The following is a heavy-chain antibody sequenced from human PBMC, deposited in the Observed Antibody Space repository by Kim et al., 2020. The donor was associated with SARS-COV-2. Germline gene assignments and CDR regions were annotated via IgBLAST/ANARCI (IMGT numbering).Heavy chain of an antibody. CDR3: ARDGMAAAGGGYYYYGMDV. V-gene: IGHV3-7*03. Sequence: GGSLRLSCAASGFTFSSYWMSWVRQAPGKGLEWVANIKQDGSEKYYVDSVKGRFTISRDNAKNSLYLQMNSLRAEDTAVYYCARDGMAAAGGGYYYYGMDVWGQGTTVTVSS. CDR2: IKQDGSEK. J-gene: IGHJ6*02. CDR1: GFTFSSYW. D-gene: IGHD6-13*01.